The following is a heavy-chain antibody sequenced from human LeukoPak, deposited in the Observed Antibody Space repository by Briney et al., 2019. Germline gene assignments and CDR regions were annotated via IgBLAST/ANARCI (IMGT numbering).Heavy chain of an antibody. D-gene: IGHD6-25*01. J-gene: IGHJ4*02. CDR2: IKSDGSVT. CDR3: ARDSPGFGGYSY. V-gene: IGHV3-74*01. Sequence: PGGSLTHTRAASGFTFSSYWMHWVRQAPGKGLVWVSRIKSDGSVTTYADSGKGRCTISRDNAKNTLYLQMNSLRAEDTAVYYCARDSPGFGGYSYWGQGTMVTVSS. CDR1: GFTFSSYW.